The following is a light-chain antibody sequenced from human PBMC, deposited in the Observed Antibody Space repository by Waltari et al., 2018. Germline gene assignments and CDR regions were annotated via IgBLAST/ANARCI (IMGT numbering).Light chain of an antibody. J-gene: IGKJ2*01. V-gene: IGKV1-5*03. CDR3: QQYNS. CDR1: QSISSW. Sequence: DIQMTQSPSTLSASVGERVTITCRASQSISSWLAWYQQKPGKAPKLLIYKASSLESGVPSRFSGSGSGTEFTLTISSLQPDDFATYYCQQYNSFGQGTKLEIK. CDR2: KAS.